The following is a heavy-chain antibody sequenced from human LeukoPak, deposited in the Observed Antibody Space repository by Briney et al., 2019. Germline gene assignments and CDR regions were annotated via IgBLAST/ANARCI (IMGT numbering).Heavy chain of an antibody. CDR3: AREAALLMVRGVIGY. J-gene: IGHJ4*02. Sequence: SETLSLTCTVSGGSISSSSYYWGWIRQPPGKGLEWIGYIYYSGSTYYNPSLKSRVTISVDTSKNQFSLKLSSVTAADTAVYYCAREAALLMVRGVIGYWGQGTLVTVSS. CDR1: GGSISSSSYY. D-gene: IGHD3-10*01. V-gene: IGHV4-30-4*08. CDR2: IYYSGST.